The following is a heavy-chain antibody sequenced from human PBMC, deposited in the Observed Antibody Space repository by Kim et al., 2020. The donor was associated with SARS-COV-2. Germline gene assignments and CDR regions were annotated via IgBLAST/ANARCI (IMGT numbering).Heavy chain of an antibody. V-gene: IGHV4-34*01. Sequence: SETLSLTCAVYGGSFSGYYWSWIRQPPGKGLEWIGEINHSGSTNYNPSLKSRVTISVDTSKNQFSLKLSSVTAADTAVYYCARTRSYDYVWGSYRRYWYFDLWGRGTLVTVSS. D-gene: IGHD3-16*02. CDR3: ARTRSYDYVWGSYRRYWYFDL. CDR1: GGSFSGYY. J-gene: IGHJ2*01. CDR2: INHSGST.